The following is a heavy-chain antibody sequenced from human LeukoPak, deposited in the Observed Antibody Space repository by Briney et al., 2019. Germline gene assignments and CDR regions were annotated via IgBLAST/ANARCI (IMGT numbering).Heavy chain of an antibody. CDR2: ISGSGGST. J-gene: IGHJ4*02. Sequence: GGSLRLSCAASGFTFSSYDMSWVRQAPGKGLEWVSAISGSGGSTYYADSVKGRFTISRDNSKNTLYLQMNSLRAEDTAVYYCAKSQAAPFGRLGELSLDYWGQGTLVTVSS. V-gene: IGHV3-23*01. CDR1: GFTFSSYD. D-gene: IGHD3-16*02. CDR3: AKSQAAPFGRLGELSLDY.